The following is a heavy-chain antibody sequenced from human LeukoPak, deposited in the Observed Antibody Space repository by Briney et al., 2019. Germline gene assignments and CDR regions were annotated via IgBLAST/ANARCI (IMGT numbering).Heavy chain of an antibody. V-gene: IGHV4-34*01. CDR1: GGSFSGYY. CDR3: ARDQGLRYGRHLIFDY. Sequence: SETLSLTCAVYGGSFSGYYWSWIRQPPGKGLEWIGEINHSGSTNYNPSLKSRVTISVDMSKNQFSLKLSSVTAADTAVYYCARDQGLRYGRHLIFDYWGQGTLVTVSS. CDR2: INHSGST. D-gene: IGHD4-17*01. J-gene: IGHJ4*02.